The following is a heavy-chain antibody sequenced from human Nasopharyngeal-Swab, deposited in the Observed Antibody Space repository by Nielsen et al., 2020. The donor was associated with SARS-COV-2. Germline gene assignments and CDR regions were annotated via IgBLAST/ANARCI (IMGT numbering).Heavy chain of an antibody. CDR3: TSRYSYGL. D-gene: IGHD5-18*01. J-gene: IGHJ4*02. V-gene: IGHV3-73*01. CDR2: IRSKANSYAT. Sequence: VRQMPGKGLEWVGRIRSKANSYATAYAASVKGRFTISRDDSENTAYLQMNSLKTEDTAVYYRTSRYSYGLWGQGTLVTVSS.